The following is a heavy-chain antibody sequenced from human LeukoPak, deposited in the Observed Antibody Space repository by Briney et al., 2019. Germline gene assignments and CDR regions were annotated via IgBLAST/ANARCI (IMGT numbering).Heavy chain of an antibody. V-gene: IGHV2-70*11. Sequence: SGPTLVNPTQTLTPTCTFSGFSLSTSGMCVSWIRQPPGKALEWLARIDWDDDKYYSTSLKTRLTISKDTSKNQVVLTMTNMDPVDTATYYCARSLGFGGVIVLDYWGQGTLVTVSS. J-gene: IGHJ4*02. CDR1: GFSLSTSGMC. CDR3: ARSLGFGGVIVLDY. D-gene: IGHD3-16*02. CDR2: IDWDDDK.